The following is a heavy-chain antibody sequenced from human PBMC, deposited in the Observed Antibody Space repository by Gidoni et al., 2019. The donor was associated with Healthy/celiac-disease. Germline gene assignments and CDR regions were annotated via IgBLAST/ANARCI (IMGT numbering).Heavy chain of an antibody. D-gene: IGHD2-21*02. V-gene: IGHV4-59*01. CDR1: GGSISSYY. Sequence: QVHLQASGPGLVTPSETLSLTCTVSGGSISSYYWSWILQPPGKGLEWIGYIYYSGSTNYNPSLKRRGTISVDTSKNQFSLKLSSVTAADTAVYYCARAGGDCYSCAFDIWGQGKMVTVSS. CDR2: IYYSGST. J-gene: IGHJ3*02. CDR3: ARAGGDCYSCAFDI.